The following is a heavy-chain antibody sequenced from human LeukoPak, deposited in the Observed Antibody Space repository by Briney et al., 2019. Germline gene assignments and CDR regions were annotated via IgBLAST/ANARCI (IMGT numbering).Heavy chain of an antibody. CDR2: ISYDGSNK. CDR3: ARETLRFGEGGYIPDY. V-gene: IGHV3-30*03. D-gene: IGHD3-10*01. Sequence: PGRSLRLSCAASGFTFSSYGMHWVRQAPGKGLEWVAVISYDGSNKYYADSVKGRFTISRDNSKNTLYLQMNSLRAEDTAVYYCARETLRFGEGGYIPDYWGQGTLVTVSS. J-gene: IGHJ4*02. CDR1: GFTFSSYG.